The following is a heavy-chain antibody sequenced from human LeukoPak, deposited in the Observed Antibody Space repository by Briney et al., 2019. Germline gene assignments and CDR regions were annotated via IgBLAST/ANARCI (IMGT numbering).Heavy chain of an antibody. CDR2: ISGSGTI. CDR3: ARGRLLYCTNGVCYTDWFDP. D-gene: IGHD2-8*01. V-gene: IGHV4-4*07. J-gene: IGHJ5*02. CDR1: GGSIHSY. Sequence: PSETLSLTCTVSGGSIHSYWSWIRQPAGKGLEWIGRISGSGTITYNPALQSRLTISIDTSKNQFSLKLMSVTAADTAVYYCARGRLLYCTNGVCYTDWFDPWGQGTLVTVSS.